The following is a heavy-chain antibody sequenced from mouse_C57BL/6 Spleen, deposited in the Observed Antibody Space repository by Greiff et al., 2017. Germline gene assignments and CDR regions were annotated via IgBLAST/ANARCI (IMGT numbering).Heavy chain of an antibody. Sequence: VQLQQSGPGLVAPSQSLSITCTASGFSFTSYGVHWVRQPPGKGLEWLVVIWSYGSTTYNSALKSRLSISKDNSKSQVFLKMNSLQTDDTAMYYCGEHGAQAYYAMGYWGQGTSVTVSS. CDR2: IWSYGST. CDR1: GFSFTSYG. V-gene: IGHV2-6*03. CDR3: GEHGAQAYYAMGY. J-gene: IGHJ4*01. D-gene: IGHD3-2*02.